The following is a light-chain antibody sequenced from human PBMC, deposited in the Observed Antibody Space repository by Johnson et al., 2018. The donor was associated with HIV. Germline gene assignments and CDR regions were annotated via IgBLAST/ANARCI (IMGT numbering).Light chain of an antibody. V-gene: IGLV1-51*02. CDR2: ENI. CDR3: GTWDSSLSVV. J-gene: IGLJ1*01. CDR1: TSNFDNNY. Sequence: QSVLTQPPSVSAAPGQKVTISCSGNTSNFDNNYVSWYLQLPETAPKLLIYENIKRPLGIPDRFSGSKSGTSATLGITGVHTGDEADYYCGTWDSSLSVVFGTGTKVTGL.